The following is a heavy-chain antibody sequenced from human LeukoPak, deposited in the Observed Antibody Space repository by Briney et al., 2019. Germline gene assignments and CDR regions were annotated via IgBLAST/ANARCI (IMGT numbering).Heavy chain of an antibody. CDR2: IFYSGST. J-gene: IGHJ6*03. V-gene: IGHV4-39*07. CDR1: GDSISSSSFY. CDR3: ARGLWPDYYYYYYMDV. Sequence: KSSETLSLTCTVSGDSISSSSFYWVWIRQPPGKGLEWVGSIFYSGSTYYNPSLKSRVTISVDKSKNQFSLKPSSVTAADTAVYYCARGLWPDYYYYYYMDVWGKGTTVTVSS. D-gene: IGHD5-18*01.